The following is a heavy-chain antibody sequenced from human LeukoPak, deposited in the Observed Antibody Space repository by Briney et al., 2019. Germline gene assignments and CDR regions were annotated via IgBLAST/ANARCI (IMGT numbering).Heavy chain of an antibody. D-gene: IGHD3-22*01. V-gene: IGHV3-7*01. CDR2: IKPDGSDK. CDR3: ARDSEPYYYDSSGYSN. J-gene: IGHJ4*02. Sequence: GGSLRLSCAASGFTFSSYGMHWVRQAPGKGLEWVANIKPDGSDKYYVDSVKGRFTISRDNAKNSLYLQMNSLRAEDTAVYYCARDSEPYYYDSSGYSNWGQGTLVTVSS. CDR1: GFTFSSYG.